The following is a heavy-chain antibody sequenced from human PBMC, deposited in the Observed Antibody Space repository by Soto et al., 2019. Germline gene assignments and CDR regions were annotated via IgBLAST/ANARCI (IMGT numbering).Heavy chain of an antibody. Sequence: QVHLVQSGAEVKQPGASVVISCQASGYTFNDYYIHWVRQAPGQGLEWMGIINPRDGRTYYAQKFQDRVTLTGDASTSTVFMALRSLSSDDTAVFYCARALTEFDYWGPGTLVTVSS. CDR2: INPRDGRT. J-gene: IGHJ4*02. CDR3: ARALTEFDY. CDR1: GYTFNDYY. V-gene: IGHV1-46*02.